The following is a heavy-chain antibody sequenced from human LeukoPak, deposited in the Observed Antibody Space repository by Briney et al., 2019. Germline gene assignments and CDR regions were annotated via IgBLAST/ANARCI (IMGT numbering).Heavy chain of an antibody. CDR3: VRSHHPGGWFAP. Sequence: PGKSLRLSCVASGFTFSSSWMTWVRQGPGKGLQWGASINQDEIHYVDAVRGRFTISRDNAKNSLYLQMNSLTADDTAVYYCVRSHHPGGWFAPWGQGPVVTVSS. D-gene: IGHD3-10*01. CDR1: GFTFSSSW. V-gene: IGHV3-7*01. CDR2: INQDEI. J-gene: IGHJ5*02.